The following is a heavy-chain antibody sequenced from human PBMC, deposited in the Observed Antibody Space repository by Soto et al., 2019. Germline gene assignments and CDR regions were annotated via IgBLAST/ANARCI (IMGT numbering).Heavy chain of an antibody. Sequence: SQTLSLTCTVSGDSISSYYWSWIRQPPGKGLEWIGYIYYSGGTNYNPSLKSRVTISVDAPKNQFSLKLTSVTAADTAVYYCARGVATIGPWGQGTLVTLSS. CDR3: ARGVATIGP. V-gene: IGHV4-59*01. CDR2: IYYSGGT. CDR1: GDSISSYY. D-gene: IGHD5-12*01. J-gene: IGHJ5*02.